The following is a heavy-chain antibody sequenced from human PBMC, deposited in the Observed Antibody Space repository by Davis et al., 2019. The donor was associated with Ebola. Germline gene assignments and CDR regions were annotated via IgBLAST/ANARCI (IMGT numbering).Heavy chain of an antibody. CDR2: IYPDDSDT. J-gene: IGHJ1*01. Sequence: GESLKISCKGSGYSFTNYWIGWVRQMPGKGLEWMGIIYPDDSDTRYSPSFQGQVTISADKSINTAYLQWSTLKASDTAMYYCARHGMVAGTIAEYFQHWGQGTLVTVSS. D-gene: IGHD6-19*01. CDR3: ARHGMVAGTIAEYFQH. CDR1: GYSFTNYW. V-gene: IGHV5-51*01.